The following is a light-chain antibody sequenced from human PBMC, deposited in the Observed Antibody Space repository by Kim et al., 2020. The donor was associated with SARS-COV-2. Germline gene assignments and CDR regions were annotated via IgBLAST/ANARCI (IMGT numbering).Light chain of an antibody. J-gene: IGLJ2*01. CDR3: QVWDSGTV. CDR2: RNS. Sequence: SWSLAQTARITCGQKNIGRKNVHWYQQKPGQAPVLVMYRNSDRPSGIPERFSGSNSGNTATLTISRAQAGDEADYYCQVWDSGTVFGGGTQRTV. V-gene: IGLV3-9*01. CDR1: NIGRKN.